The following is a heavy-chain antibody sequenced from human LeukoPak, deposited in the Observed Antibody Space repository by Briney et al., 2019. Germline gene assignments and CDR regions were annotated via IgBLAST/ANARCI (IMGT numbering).Heavy chain of an antibody. CDR3: VRSTGYYMFWFDP. CDR2: IYSGGST. CDR1: GFTVSSNY. Sequence: PGGSLRLSCAASGFTVSSNYMSWVRQAPGKGLEWVSVIYSGGSTYYADSVKGRFTISRDNSKNTLYLQMNSLRAEDTAVYYCVRSTGYYMFWFDPWGQGTLVTVSS. V-gene: IGHV3-66*01. J-gene: IGHJ5*02. D-gene: IGHD3-9*01.